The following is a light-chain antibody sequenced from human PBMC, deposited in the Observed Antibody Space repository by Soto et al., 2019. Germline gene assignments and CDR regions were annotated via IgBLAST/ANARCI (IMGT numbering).Light chain of an antibody. CDR1: ETVTSNY. CDR3: QQFAFTPYT. V-gene: IGKV3-20*01. CDR2: GTS. Sequence: EIVLTQSPGTLSLSPGERVTISCRTSETVTSNYFAWFQQKPGQPPRLLIYGTSNRAAGIPDRFSGSGSATDFTLTISRLEPEDFAVYYCQQFAFTPYTFGQGTHLEIK. J-gene: IGKJ2*01.